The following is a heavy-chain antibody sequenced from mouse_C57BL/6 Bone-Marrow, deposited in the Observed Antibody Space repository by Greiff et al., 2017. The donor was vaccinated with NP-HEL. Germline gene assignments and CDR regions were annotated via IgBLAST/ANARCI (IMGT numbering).Heavy chain of an antibody. Sequence: EVKLVESGGGLVKPGGSLKLSCAASGFTFSSYAMSWVRQSPEKRLEWVAEISSGGSYTYYPDTVTGRFTISRDNAKNTLYLEMSSLRSEDTAMYYCARIYYGYHFDYWGQGTTLTVSS. D-gene: IGHD2-2*01. CDR1: GFTFSSYA. J-gene: IGHJ2*01. CDR3: ARIYYGYHFDY. CDR2: ISSGGSYT. V-gene: IGHV5-9-4*01.